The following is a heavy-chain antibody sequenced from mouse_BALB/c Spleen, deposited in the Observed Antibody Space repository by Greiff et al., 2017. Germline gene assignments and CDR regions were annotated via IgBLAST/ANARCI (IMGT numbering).Heavy chain of an antibody. CDR3: ARGDYGGFAY. V-gene: IGHV5-17*02. J-gene: IGHJ3*01. Sequence: EVNLVESGGGLVQPGGSRKLSCAASGFTFSSFGMHWVRQAPEKGLEWVAYISSGSSTIYYADTVKGRFTISRDNPKNTLFLQMTSLRSEDTAMYYCARGDYGGFAYWGQGTLVTVSA. D-gene: IGHD2-4*01. CDR1: GFTFSSFG. CDR2: ISSGSSTI.